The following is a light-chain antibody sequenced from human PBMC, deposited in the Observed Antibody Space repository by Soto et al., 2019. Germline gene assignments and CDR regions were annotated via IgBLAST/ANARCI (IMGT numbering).Light chain of an antibody. V-gene: IGLV2-14*01. J-gene: IGLJ1*01. CDR2: EVT. CDR3: CSFTTSSTLV. CDR1: SSDIGGYKH. Sequence: QSALTQPASVSGSPGQSITISCTGTSSDIGGYKHVSWYQQHPGKAPKLMIYEVTNRPSGVSYRFSGSKSGNTASLTISGLQAEDEADYYCCSFTTSSTLVFGTGTKLTVL.